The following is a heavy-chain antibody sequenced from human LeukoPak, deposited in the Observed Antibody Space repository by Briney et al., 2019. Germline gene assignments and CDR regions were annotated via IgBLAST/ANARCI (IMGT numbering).Heavy chain of an antibody. Sequence: GGSLRLSCAASGLTFSDFWMHWVRQPPGKGLVWVALVKGDGRTTIYADSVKGRFTISRDNAKNTLYLQMNSLRADDSGVYYCATGHSYGYDYWGQGILVTVSS. CDR2: VKGDGRTT. CDR1: GLTFSDFW. D-gene: IGHD5-18*01. CDR3: ATGHSYGYDY. V-gene: IGHV3-74*01. J-gene: IGHJ4*02.